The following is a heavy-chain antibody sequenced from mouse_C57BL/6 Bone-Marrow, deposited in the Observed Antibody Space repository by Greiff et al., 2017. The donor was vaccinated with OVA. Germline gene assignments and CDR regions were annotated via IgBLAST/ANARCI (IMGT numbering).Heavy chain of an antibody. V-gene: IGHV5-9-1*02. Sequence: EVKVEESGGGLVKPGGSLKLSCAASGFTFSSYAMSWVRQTPEKRLEWVAYISSGGDYTYYADTVKGRFTISRDNARNTLYLQMSSLKSEDTAMYYCTRDRDYDAFAYWGQGTLVTVSA. CDR3: TRDRDYDAFAY. CDR2: ISSGGDYT. J-gene: IGHJ3*01. D-gene: IGHD2-4*01. CDR1: GFTFSSYA.